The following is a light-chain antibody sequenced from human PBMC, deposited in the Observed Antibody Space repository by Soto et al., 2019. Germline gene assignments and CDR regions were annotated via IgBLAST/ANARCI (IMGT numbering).Light chain of an antibody. V-gene: IGKV3-11*01. Sequence: DIVLTQSPGTLSLSPGERATLSCRASQSVSRSLAWYQQKPGQAPRLLVYDASNRATGIPARFSGSGSGTDFTLTISSLEPEDFAVYFCQHRGNWPLTFGGGTKVDIK. CDR3: QHRGNWPLT. CDR1: QSVSRS. J-gene: IGKJ4*01. CDR2: DAS.